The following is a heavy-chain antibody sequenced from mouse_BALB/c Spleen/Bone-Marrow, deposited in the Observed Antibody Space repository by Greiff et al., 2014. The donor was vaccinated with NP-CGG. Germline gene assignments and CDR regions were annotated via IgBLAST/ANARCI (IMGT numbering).Heavy chain of an antibody. J-gene: IGHJ3*01. Sequence: VQLQQSGAELVRPGASVKLSCKASGYTITSNWMQWVKQRPGQGLEWIGSIYPGDGDTRYTQKFKGKATLTADKSSSTAYMQLSRLTSEASAVYYFARFANSFSHWGQGTLVTVSA. CDR1: GYTITSNW. CDR2: IYPGDGDT. V-gene: IGHV1-87*01. D-gene: IGHD4-1*01. CDR3: ARFANSFSH.